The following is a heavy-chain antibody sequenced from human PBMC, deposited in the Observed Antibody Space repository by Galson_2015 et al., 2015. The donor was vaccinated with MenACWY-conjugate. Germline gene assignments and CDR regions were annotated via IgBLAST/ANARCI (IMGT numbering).Heavy chain of an antibody. Sequence: SLRLSCAASGFTFSSSWMHWVRQAPGKGLVWVSYINSDGSTTTCADSVNGRFIISRDNAKNTLYLQMNSLRAEDTAVYYCARDRYYSLDVWGQGTTVTVSS. CDR3: ARDRYYSLDV. J-gene: IGHJ6*02. V-gene: IGHV3-74*01. CDR1: GFTFSSSW. D-gene: IGHD3-16*02. CDR2: INSDGSTT.